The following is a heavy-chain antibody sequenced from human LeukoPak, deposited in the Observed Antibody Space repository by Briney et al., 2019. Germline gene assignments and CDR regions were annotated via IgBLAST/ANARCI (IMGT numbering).Heavy chain of an antibody. CDR2: IYTSGST. CDR3: ARVGRWVGGSGDSSGYYED. D-gene: IGHD3-22*01. V-gene: IGHV4-4*07. CDR1: GGSISSYY. Sequence: PSETLSLTCTVSGGSISSYYWSWIRQPAGKGLEWIGRIYTSGSTNYNPSLKSRVTMSVDTSKNQFSLKLSSVTAADTAVYYCARVGRWVGGSGDSSGYYEDWGQGTLVTVSS. J-gene: IGHJ4*02.